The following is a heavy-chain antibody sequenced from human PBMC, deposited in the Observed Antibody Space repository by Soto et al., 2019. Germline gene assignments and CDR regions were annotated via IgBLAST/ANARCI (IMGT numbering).Heavy chain of an antibody. D-gene: IGHD5-12*01. V-gene: IGHV3-11*01. CDR3: ARVPVGLGRDGYNYAIDY. J-gene: IGHJ4*02. Sequence: PGGSLRLSCAASGFTFSDYYMSWIRQAPGKGLEWVSYISSSGSTIYYADSVKGRFTISRDNAENSLYLQMNSLRAEDTAVYYCARVPVGLGRDGYNYAIDYWGQGTLVTVSS. CDR1: GFTFSDYY. CDR2: ISSSGSTI.